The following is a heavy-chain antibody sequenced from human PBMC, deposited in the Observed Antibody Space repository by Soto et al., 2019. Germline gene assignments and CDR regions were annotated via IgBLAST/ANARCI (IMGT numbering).Heavy chain of an antibody. J-gene: IGHJ4*02. D-gene: IGHD3-3*01. Sequence: SGPTLVNPTQTLTLTCTFSGFSLSTSGVGVGWIRQPPGKALEWLAIIYWDDDKRYSPSLKSRLTITKDTSKNQVVLTMTNMDPVDTATYYCAHITWYYDFWSGYSNFDYWGQGTLVTVSS. V-gene: IGHV2-5*02. CDR3: AHITWYYDFWSGYSNFDY. CDR2: IYWDDDK. CDR1: GFSLSTSGVG.